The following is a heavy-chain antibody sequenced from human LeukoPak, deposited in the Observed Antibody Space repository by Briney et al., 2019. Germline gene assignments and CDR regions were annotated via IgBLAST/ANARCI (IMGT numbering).Heavy chain of an antibody. CDR3: ANPPQSAAGTDY. V-gene: IGHV1-8*01. Sequence: ASVKVSCKASGYTFTTYDTTWVRQAPGQGLEWMGWMNPNSGNTGYAPKFKGRVTMTGDASISTAYMELSSLTSEDTAVYYCANPPQSAAGTDYWGQGTLVTVSS. J-gene: IGHJ4*02. CDR1: GYTFTTYD. D-gene: IGHD6-13*01. CDR2: MNPNSGNT.